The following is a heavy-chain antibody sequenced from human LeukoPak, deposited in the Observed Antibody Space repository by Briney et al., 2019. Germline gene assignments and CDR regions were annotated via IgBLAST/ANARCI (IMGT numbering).Heavy chain of an antibody. CDR3: AKDAIVVVVAAHDY. J-gene: IGHJ4*02. D-gene: IGHD2-15*01. V-gene: IGHV3-23*01. CDR1: GFTFSSYA. Sequence: GGSLRLSCAASGFTFSSYAMSWVRQAPGKGLEWVSAISGSGGSTYYADSVKGRSTISRDNSKNTLYLQMNSLRAEDTAVYYCAKDAIVVVVAAHDYWGQGTLVTVPS. CDR2: ISGSGGST.